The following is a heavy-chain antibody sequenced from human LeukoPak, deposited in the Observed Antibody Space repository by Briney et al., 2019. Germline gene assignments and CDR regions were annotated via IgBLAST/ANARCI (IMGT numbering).Heavy chain of an antibody. CDR1: VDSVTSPSYF. CDR2: IYYRGTT. CDR3: ASAYCSSTTCPFDS. Sequence: SETLSLTCSVSVDSVTSPSYFWGWIRQPPGGGLELIGSIYYRGTTHYNPSLKSRVAISTDTSKNEFSLRLSSVTAADTALYYCASAYCSSTTCPFDSWGQGTLVTVSS. J-gene: IGHJ4*02. V-gene: IGHV4-39*01. D-gene: IGHD2-2*01.